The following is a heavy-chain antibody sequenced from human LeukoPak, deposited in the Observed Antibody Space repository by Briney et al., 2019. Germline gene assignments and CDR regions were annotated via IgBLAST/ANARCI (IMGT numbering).Heavy chain of an antibody. CDR2: INTNTGNP. Sequence: ASVKVSCKASGYTFTSYAMNWVRQAPGQGLEWMGWINTNTGNPTYAQGFTGRFVFSLDTSVSTAYLQISSLKAEDTAVYYCARDLQRGYSYGPGDYWGQGTLVTVSS. CDR1: GYTFTSYA. CDR3: ARDLQRGYSYGPGDY. D-gene: IGHD5-18*01. V-gene: IGHV7-4-1*02. J-gene: IGHJ4*02.